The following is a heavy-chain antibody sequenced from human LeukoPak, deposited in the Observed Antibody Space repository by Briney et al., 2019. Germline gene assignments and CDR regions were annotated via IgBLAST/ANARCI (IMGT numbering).Heavy chain of an antibody. V-gene: IGHV1-2*06. CDR3: ARDFERPDY. CDR2: INPNSGGT. J-gene: IGHJ4*02. CDR1: GYTFTDYY. Sequence: GASVKVSCKASGYTFTDYYIHWVRQAPGQGPEWMGRINPNSGGTNYAQKFQGRVTMTRDTSISTAYMELSRLRSDDTAVYYCARDFERPDYWGQGTLVTVSS.